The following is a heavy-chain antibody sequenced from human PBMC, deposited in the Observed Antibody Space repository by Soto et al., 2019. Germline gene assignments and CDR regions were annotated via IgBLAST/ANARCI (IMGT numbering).Heavy chain of an antibody. CDR2: ISSSGSTI. D-gene: IGHD6-13*01. Sequence: GGSLRLSCAASGFTFSDYYMSWIRQAPGKGLEWVSYISSSGSTIYYADSVKGRFTISRDNAKNSLYLQMNSLRAEDTAVYYCARSGAGIIAAAAYYYYYGMDVWGQGATVTVS. V-gene: IGHV3-11*01. CDR1: GFTFSDYY. J-gene: IGHJ6*02. CDR3: ARSGAGIIAAAAYYYYYGMDV.